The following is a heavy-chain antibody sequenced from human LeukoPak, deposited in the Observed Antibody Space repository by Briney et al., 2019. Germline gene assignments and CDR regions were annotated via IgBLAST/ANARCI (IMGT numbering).Heavy chain of an antibody. J-gene: IGHJ5*02. CDR1: GGSVSSGSYY. CDR2: IYYSGSS. Sequence: SETLSLTCTVSGGSVSSGSYYWSWIRQPPVKGLEWIGYIYYSGSSNYNPYLKSRVTISVDTSKNQFSLKLSSVTAADTAVYYCARARHPNWFDPWGQGTLVTVSS. CDR3: ARARHPNWFDP. V-gene: IGHV4-61*01.